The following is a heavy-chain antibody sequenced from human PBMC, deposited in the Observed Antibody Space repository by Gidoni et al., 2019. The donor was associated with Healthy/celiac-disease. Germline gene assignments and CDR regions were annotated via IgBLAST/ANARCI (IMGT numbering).Heavy chain of an antibody. J-gene: IGHJ6*03. CDR3: ARDGCSSTSCSSSYYYYYMDV. CDR2: IIPIFGTA. CDR1: GGTFSSYA. D-gene: IGHD2-2*01. Sequence: QVQLVQSGAEVKKPGSSVKVSCKASGGTFSSYAISWVRQAPGQGLEWMGGIIPIFGTANYAQKFQGRVTITADKSTSTAYMELSSLRSEDTAVYYCARDGCSSTSCSSSYYYYYMDVWGKGTTVTVSS. V-gene: IGHV1-69*06.